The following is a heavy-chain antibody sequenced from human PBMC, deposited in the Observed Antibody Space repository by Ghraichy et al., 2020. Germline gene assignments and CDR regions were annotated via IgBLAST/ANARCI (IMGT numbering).Heavy chain of an antibody. V-gene: IGHV4-59*01. J-gene: IGHJ5*02. CDR3: ARGSRPRGWFDP. CDR2: IYYSGST. CDR1: GGSISSYY. Sequence: SETLSLTCTVSGGSISSYYWSWIRQPPGKGLEWIGYIYYSGSTNYNPSLKSRVTISVDTSKNQFSLKLSSVTAADTAVYYCARGSRPRGWFDPWGQGTLVTVSS. D-gene: IGHD2-2*01.